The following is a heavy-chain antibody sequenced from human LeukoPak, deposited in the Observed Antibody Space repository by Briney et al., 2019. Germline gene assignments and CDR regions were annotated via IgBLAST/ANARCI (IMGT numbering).Heavy chain of an antibody. CDR3: AGLGDGAFDI. J-gene: IGHJ3*02. D-gene: IGHD2-21*01. CDR1: GGTFSSYA. CDR2: IIPIFGTA. Sequence: ASVKVSCKASGGTFSSYAISWVRQAPGQGLEWMGGIIPIFGTANYAQQFQGRVTITTDESTSTAYMELSSLRSEDTAVYYCAGLGDGAFDIWGQGTMVTVSS. V-gene: IGHV1-69*05.